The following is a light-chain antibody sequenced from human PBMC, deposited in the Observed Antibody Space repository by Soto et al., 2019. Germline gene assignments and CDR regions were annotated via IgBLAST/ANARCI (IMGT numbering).Light chain of an antibody. V-gene: IGKV1-13*02. CDR2: DAS. CDR1: QGISSA. CDR3: QQLKSYPVT. Sequence: AIQLTQSPSSLSASVGDRVSITCRASQGISSALAWYQHKPGKPPKILIYDASSLQSGVPSRFSGSESGTECTLTISSLQPEDFATYYCQQLKSYPVTFGQGTRLEIK. J-gene: IGKJ5*01.